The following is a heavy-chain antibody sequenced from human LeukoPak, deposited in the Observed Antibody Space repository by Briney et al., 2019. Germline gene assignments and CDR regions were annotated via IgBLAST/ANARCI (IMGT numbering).Heavy chain of an antibody. V-gene: IGHV1-18*01. CDR1: GYTFTSYG. J-gene: IGHJ4*02. Sequence: GASVKVSCKASGYTFTSYGISRVRQAPGQGLEWMGWISAYNGNTNYAQKLQGRVTMTTDTSTSTAYMELRSLRSDDTAVYYCASSPGEYQLLTFDYWGQGTLVTVSS. CDR2: ISAYNGNT. CDR3: ASSPGEYQLLTFDY. D-gene: IGHD2-2*01.